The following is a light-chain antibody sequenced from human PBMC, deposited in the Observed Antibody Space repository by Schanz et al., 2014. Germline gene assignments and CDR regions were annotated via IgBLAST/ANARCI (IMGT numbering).Light chain of an antibody. CDR1: SSNIGAGYD. CDR2: GDN. J-gene: IGLJ2*01. V-gene: IGLV1-40*01. Sequence: QSVLTQPPSVSGAPGQRVTISCTGSSSNIGAGYDVHWYQQVPGTAPKVLIYGDNNRPSGVPDRFSRSKSGTSASLAITGLQAEDEADYYCQSYDVSLSGFVVFGGGTKLTVL. CDR3: QSYDVSLSGFVV.